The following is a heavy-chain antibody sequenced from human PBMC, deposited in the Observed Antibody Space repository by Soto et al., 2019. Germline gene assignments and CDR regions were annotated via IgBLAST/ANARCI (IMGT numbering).Heavy chain of an antibody. J-gene: IGHJ4*02. CDR1: GGSISSGDYY. CDR3: ARAFTYTYYFDY. V-gene: IGHV4-30-4*01. D-gene: IGHD3-3*02. CDR2: IYYSGST. Sequence: PWETLSLTCTVSGGSISSGDYYWSWIRQPPGKGLEWIGYIYYSGSTYYNPSLKSRVTISVDTSKNQFSLKLSSVTAADTAVYYCARAFTYTYYFDYWGQGTLVTVSS.